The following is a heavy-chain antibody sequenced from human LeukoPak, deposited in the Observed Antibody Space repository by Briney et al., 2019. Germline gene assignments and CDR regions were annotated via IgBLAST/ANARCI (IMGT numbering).Heavy chain of an antibody. CDR2: IGPTGSDR. CDR1: GLTFATSG. CDR3: ATETNGRHYDY. D-gene: IGHD1-14*01. Sequence: GGSLRLSXTASGLTFATSGFNWVRQAPGKGLEWVASIGPTGSDRYHADSIKGRFTISRDNANNFLYLQMNSLRAEDTAVYYCATETNGRHYDYWGQGTLLTVSS. J-gene: IGHJ4*02. V-gene: IGHV3-21*06.